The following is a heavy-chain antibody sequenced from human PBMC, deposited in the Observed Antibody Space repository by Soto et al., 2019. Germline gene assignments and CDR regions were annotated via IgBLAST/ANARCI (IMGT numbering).Heavy chain of an antibody. V-gene: IGHV1-8*01. CDR1: GYVFPSYD. J-gene: IGHJ6*03. CDR2: VNPGSGYK. CDR3: ARADPRHYYMDV. Sequence: QVQLVQSGAEVKKPGASVRVSCKASGYVFPSYDITWVRQAPGHGLEWMGWVNPGSGYKGYAQNFQGRVTLTRNMSISTVYMELSRLRSEDTAVYYCARADPRHYYMDVWGKGTTVTVSS.